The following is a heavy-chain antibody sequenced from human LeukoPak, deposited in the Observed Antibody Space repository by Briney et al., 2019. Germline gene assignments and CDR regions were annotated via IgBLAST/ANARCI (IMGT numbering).Heavy chain of an antibody. Sequence: GGSLRLSCATSGFTFSHCGMHWVRQAPGKGLEWVSFISYDGINKYYADSVKGRFTISRDDSKNTVYLQMDSLRAEDTAVYFCARESNWAYYFDYWGQGTLVTVSS. CDR2: ISYDGINK. CDR3: ARESNWAYYFDY. D-gene: IGHD7-27*01. CDR1: GFTFSHCG. V-gene: IGHV3-33*05. J-gene: IGHJ4*02.